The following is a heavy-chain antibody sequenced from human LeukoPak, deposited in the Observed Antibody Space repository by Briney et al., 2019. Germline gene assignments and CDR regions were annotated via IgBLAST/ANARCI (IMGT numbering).Heavy chain of an antibody. V-gene: IGHV3-20*04. Sequence: GGSLRLSCAASGFTFEVYGMSWVRQVPGQGLGWVSGINWNGGSTSCADSVKGLFTIYREKRKTTVYLQVNSLRAEDTGFFFFARGLAGYGTSTTYFIAYWDQAILLTVSS. CDR2: INWNGGST. D-gene: IGHD4-23*01. CDR1: GFTFEVYG. J-gene: IGHJ4*02. CDR3: ARGLAGYGTSTTYFIAY.